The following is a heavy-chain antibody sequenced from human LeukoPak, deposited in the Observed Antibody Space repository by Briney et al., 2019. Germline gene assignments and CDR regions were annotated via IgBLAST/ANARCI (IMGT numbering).Heavy chain of an antibody. J-gene: IGHJ4*02. V-gene: IGHV3-7*01. D-gene: IGHD2-8*01. CDR2: IKQDGSEK. CDR1: GFTFSSYW. Sequence: GGSLSLSCAASGFTFSSYWMSWVRQAPGKGLEWVANIKQDGSEKYYVDSVKGRFTISRDNAKNSLYLQMNSLRVEDTAVYYCASTTWFMDFDYWGQGTLVTVSS. CDR3: ASTTWFMDFDY.